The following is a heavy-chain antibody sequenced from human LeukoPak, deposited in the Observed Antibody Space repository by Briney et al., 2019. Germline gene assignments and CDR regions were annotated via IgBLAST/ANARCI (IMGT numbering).Heavy chain of an antibody. V-gene: IGHV4-59*08. CDR1: GGSISSYY. CDR3: ARLPYYYDSSGYLAFDI. J-gene: IGHJ3*02. Sequence: SETLSLACTVSGGSISSYYWSWIRQPPGKGLEWIGYIYYSGSTNYNPSLKSRVTISVDTSKNQFSLKLSSVTAADTAVYYCARLPYYYDSSGYLAFDIWGQGTMVTVSS. D-gene: IGHD3-22*01. CDR2: IYYSGST.